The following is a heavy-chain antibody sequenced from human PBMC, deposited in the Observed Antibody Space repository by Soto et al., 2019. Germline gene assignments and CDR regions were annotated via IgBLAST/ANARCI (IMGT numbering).Heavy chain of an antibody. CDR1: GFTFSSYA. Sequence: GGSLRLSCAASGFTFSSYAMSWVRQAPGKGLEWVSAVSGSGGSTYYADSVKGRFTIPRDNSKNTLYLQMNSLRAEDTAVYYCAKDKSYITTVALDIWGQGTMVTVSS. V-gene: IGHV3-23*01. J-gene: IGHJ3*02. D-gene: IGHD1-20*01. CDR2: VSGSGGST. CDR3: AKDKSYITTVALDI.